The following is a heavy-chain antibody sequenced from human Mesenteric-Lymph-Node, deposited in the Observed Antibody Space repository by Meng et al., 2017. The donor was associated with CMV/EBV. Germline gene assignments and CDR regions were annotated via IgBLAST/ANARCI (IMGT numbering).Heavy chain of an antibody. Sequence: SETLSLTCTVSGGSISSGGYYWSWIRQPPGKGLEWIGEINHSGSTNYNPSLKSRVTISVDTSKNQFSLKLSSVTAADTAVYYCARDRSGYVRLYYYYGMDVWGQGTTVTVSS. CDR3: ARDRSGYVRLYYYYGMDV. CDR1: GGSISSGGYY. CDR2: INHSGST. D-gene: IGHD5-12*01. J-gene: IGHJ6*02. V-gene: IGHV4-39*07.